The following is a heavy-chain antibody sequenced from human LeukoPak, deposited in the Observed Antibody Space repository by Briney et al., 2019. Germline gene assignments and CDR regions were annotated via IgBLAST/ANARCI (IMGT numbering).Heavy chain of an antibody. CDR2: INPNSGGT. J-gene: IGHJ4*02. Sequence: ASVKVSCKASGYTFTGYYMHWMRQAPGQGLEWMGWINPNSGGTNYAQKFQGRVTMTRDTSISTAYMELSRLRSDDTAVYYCARTSRGYYDSSGWFYFDYWGQGTLVTVSS. D-gene: IGHD3-22*01. V-gene: IGHV1-2*02. CDR1: GYTFTGYY. CDR3: ARTSRGYYDSSGWFYFDY.